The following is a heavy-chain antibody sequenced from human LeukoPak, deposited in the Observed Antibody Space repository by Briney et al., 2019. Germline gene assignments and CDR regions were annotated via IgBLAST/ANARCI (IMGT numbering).Heavy chain of an antibody. Sequence: GGSLRLSCAASGVTFSGYSMNWVRQAPGKGLEWVSAITATSLHIYYADSVKGRFTISRDNAKNSLYLQMNSLRAEDTAVYYCARHGGPDWYFDLWGRGTLVTVSS. J-gene: IGHJ2*01. CDR3: ARHGGPDWYFDL. CDR2: ITATSLHI. D-gene: IGHD4-23*01. CDR1: GVTFSGYS. V-gene: IGHV3-21*04.